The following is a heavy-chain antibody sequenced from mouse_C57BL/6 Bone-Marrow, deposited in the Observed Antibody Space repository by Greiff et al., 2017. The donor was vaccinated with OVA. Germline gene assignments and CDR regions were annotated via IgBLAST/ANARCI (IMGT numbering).Heavy chain of an antibody. V-gene: IGHV1-74*01. CDR3: AMRLYDGYHEDFDY. Sequence: QVQLQQPGAELVKPGASVKVSCTASGYTFTSYWMHWVKQRPGQGLEWIGRIHPSDSDTNYNQKFKGTATLTVDTSSSTAYMQLSSLTSADSAVYYYAMRLYDGYHEDFDYWGKGATLTVSS. J-gene: IGHJ2*01. D-gene: IGHD2-3*01. CDR1: GYTFTSYW. CDR2: IHPSDSDT.